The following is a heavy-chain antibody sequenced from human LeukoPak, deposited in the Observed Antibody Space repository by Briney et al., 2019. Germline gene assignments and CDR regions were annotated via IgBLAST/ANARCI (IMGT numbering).Heavy chain of an antibody. J-gene: IGHJ4*02. Sequence: SETLSLTCTVSGGSISSYYWSWIRQPPGKGLEWIGYIYYSGSTNYNPSLKSRVTISVDTSKNQFSLKLSSVTAADTAVYYCARIYGSGSYSPIDFDYWGQGTLVTVSS. V-gene: IGHV4-59*01. CDR1: GGSISSYY. CDR3: ARIYGSGSYSPIDFDY. D-gene: IGHD3-10*01. CDR2: IYYSGST.